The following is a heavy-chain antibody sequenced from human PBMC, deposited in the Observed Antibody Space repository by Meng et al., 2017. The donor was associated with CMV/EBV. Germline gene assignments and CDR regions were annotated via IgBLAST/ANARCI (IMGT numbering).Heavy chain of an antibody. CDR2: ISSSGSTI. CDR1: GFTFSSYA. Sequence: GESLKISCAASGFTFSSYAMNWVRQAPGKGLEWVSYISSSGSTIYYADSVKGRFTISRDNAKNSLYLQMNSLRAEDTAVYYCARGRGWLQPAVALDIWGQGTMVTVSS. CDR3: ARGRGWLQPAVALDI. D-gene: IGHD5-24*01. J-gene: IGHJ3*02. V-gene: IGHV3-48*03.